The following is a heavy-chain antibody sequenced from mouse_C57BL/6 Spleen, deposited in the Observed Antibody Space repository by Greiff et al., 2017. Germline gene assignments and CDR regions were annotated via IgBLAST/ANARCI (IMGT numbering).Heavy chain of an antibody. J-gene: IGHJ2*01. D-gene: IGHD2-5*01. CDR2: ISSGGSYT. CDR3: ARQNYSNFDY. V-gene: IGHV5-6*01. CDR1: GFTFSSYG. Sequence: EVHLVESGGDLVKPGGSLKLSCAASGFTFSSYGMSWVRQTPDKRLEWVATISSGGSYTYYPDSVKGRFTISRDNAKNTLYLQMSSLKSEDTAMYYCARQNYSNFDYWGQGTTLTVSS.